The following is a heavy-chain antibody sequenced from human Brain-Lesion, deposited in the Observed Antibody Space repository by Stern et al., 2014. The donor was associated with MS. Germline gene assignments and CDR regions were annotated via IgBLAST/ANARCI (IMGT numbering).Heavy chain of an antibody. CDR1: GNTFTNRY. D-gene: IGHD4-17*01. Sequence: QVQLVQSGAEVKKTGSSVKVSCQASGNTFTNRYLHWVRQDPGQALEWMGWITPFTGNTNYAQNFQDRVTITMDRSMSTAYMDLSSLRSDDTAIYFCAEGGSYGFVYWGQGTLVTVSS. CDR3: AEGGSYGFVY. V-gene: IGHV1-45*02. CDR2: ITPFTGNT. J-gene: IGHJ4*02.